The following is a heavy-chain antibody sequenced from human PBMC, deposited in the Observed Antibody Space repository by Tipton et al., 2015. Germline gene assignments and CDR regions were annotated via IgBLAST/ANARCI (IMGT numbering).Heavy chain of an antibody. D-gene: IGHD3-3*01. CDR1: GFTFSSYS. J-gene: IGHJ6*02. CDR3: AKDQGFGVVSIYYGMDV. Sequence: SLRLSCAASGFTFSSYSVNWVRQAPGKGLEWVSSISSTGHYIYYADSVEGRFTFSRDNAKNSLYLQMNGLRADDTAVYYCAKDQGFGVVSIYYGMDVWGHGTTVTVSS. CDR2: ISSTGHYI. V-gene: IGHV3-21*04.